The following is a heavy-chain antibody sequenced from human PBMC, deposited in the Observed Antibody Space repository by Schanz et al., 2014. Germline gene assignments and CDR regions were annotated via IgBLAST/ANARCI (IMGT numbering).Heavy chain of an antibody. V-gene: IGHV3-23*01. CDR3: AKRFHCSGSHPFDY. Sequence: EVQLLESGGFLVQPGGSLRLSCAVSGFSFRDYGMSWVRQPPGKGLEWVAIIDGRGITTFYADSVKGRFTISRDNAKNTVYLQMNSLRDDDTAVYYCAKRFHCSGSHPFDYWGQGTLVTVSS. J-gene: IGHJ4*02. CDR1: GFSFRDYG. CDR2: IDGRGITT. D-gene: IGHD3-10*02.